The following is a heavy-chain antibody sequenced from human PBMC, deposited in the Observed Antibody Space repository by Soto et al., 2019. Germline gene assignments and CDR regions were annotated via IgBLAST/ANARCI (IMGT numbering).Heavy chain of an antibody. V-gene: IGHV3-30-3*01. J-gene: IGHJ4*02. CDR2: ISFHGTNK. CDR3: ARDGRAYSGQDSLDF. Sequence: PGGSLRLSCAASGFTFSSYAMHWVRQAPGEGLEWVAVISFHGTNKNYADSVKGRFTISRDNSNNTVFLEMNSLRPEDTAMYYCARDGRAYSGQDSLDFWGQGTTVTVYS. CDR1: GFTFSSYA. D-gene: IGHD5-12*01.